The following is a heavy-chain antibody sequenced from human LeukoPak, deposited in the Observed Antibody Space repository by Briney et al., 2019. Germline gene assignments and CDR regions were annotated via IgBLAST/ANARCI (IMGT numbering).Heavy chain of an antibody. D-gene: IGHD5-18*01. Sequence: SETLSLTCTVSDGSISSGGYYWSWIRQHPGKGLEWIGYISYSGSTYYNPSLNSRVTISVGTSKSQFSLKLSSVTAADTAVYYCARVRGYSYGELDYGGQGTLVTVSS. J-gene: IGHJ4*02. CDR1: DGSISSGGYY. CDR3: ARVRGYSYGELDY. CDR2: ISYSGST. V-gene: IGHV4-31*03.